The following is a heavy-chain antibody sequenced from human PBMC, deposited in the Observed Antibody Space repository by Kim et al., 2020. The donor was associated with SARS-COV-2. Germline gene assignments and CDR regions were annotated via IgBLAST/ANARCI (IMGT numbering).Heavy chain of an antibody. D-gene: IGHD3-10*01. Sequence: SETLSLTCAVSGGSISSSNWWRWLRQPPGKGLEWIGEIYHSGSTNYNPSLKSRVTISVAKSKNQFSLKMSYVTAADTAVYYCARERGARAYHYYGMDD. CDR2: IYHSGST. J-gene: IGHJ6*01. V-gene: IGHV4-4*02. CDR3: ARERGARAYHYYGMDD. CDR1: GGSISSSNW.